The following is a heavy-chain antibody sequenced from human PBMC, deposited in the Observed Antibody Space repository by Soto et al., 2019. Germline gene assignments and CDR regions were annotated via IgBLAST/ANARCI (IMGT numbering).Heavy chain of an antibody. D-gene: IGHD3-10*01. CDR1: GFTFNNYA. V-gene: IGHV3-64D*06. CDR2: IDSNGGIT. J-gene: IGHJ4*02. CDR3: ATTDSHITMVRGVIIALSDY. Sequence: GSLRLSCSASGFTFNNYAMHCLRQAPGKGLEHVSAIDSNGGITYYADSVSGRFPISIDNSKNTLYLQMSSLRPEDTAVYYCATTDSHITMVRGVIIALSDYWGQGTLVTVS.